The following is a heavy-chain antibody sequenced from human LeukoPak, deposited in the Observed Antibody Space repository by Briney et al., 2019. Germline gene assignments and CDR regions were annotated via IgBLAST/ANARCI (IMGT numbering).Heavy chain of an antibody. CDR2: ISGSGGST. V-gene: IGHV3-23*01. CDR1: GFTFSSYA. D-gene: IGHD3-22*01. CDR3: AEPEGGYYDIRPD. J-gene: IGHJ4*02. Sequence: GALRLSCAASGFTFSSYAMSWVRQAPGKGLEWVSAISGSGGSTYYADSVKGRFTISRDNSKNTLYLQMNSLRAEDTAVYYCAEPEGGYYDIRPDWGQGTLVTVSS.